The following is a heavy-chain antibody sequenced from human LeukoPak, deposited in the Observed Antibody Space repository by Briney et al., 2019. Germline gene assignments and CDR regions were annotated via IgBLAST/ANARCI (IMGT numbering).Heavy chain of an antibody. V-gene: IGHV3-7*01. J-gene: IGHJ4*02. CDR1: GFTFNSYW. CDR3: ARGPGFLTDY. Sequence: GGSLRLSCAASGFTFNSYWMTWFRQAPGQGLEWVANIKPDGSAKYCVDSVKGRFTISRDNAKNSLYLQMNSLRVEDTAVYYCARGPGFLTDYWGQGTLVTVSS. CDR2: IKPDGSAK. D-gene: IGHD3-3*01.